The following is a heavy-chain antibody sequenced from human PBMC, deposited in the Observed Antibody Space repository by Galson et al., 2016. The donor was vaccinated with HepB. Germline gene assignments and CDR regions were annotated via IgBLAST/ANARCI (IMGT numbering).Heavy chain of an antibody. V-gene: IGHV1-2*02. Sequence: SVKVSCKASAYTFTAYYIHWVRQAPGQGLEWMGWINPNSGGTDFAQKFQGRVTMTRDTSISTAYMELSRLESDDTAVYYCARWHDYKQLDPWGQGTLVTVSS. CDR1: AYTFTAYY. D-gene: IGHD4-11*01. CDR2: INPNSGGT. CDR3: ARWHDYKQLDP. J-gene: IGHJ5*02.